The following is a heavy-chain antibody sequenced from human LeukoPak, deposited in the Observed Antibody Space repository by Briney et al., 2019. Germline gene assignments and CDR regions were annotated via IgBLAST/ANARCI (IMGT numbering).Heavy chain of an antibody. D-gene: IGHD2/OR15-2a*01. V-gene: IGHV1-2*02. CDR1: GYTFTGYY. Sequence: ASVKVSCKAPGYTFTGYYMHWVRQAPGQGLEWMGWINPNSGGTNYAQKFQGRVTMTRDTSISTAYMELIRLRSDDTAVYYCARDREYLYYYYGMDVWGQGTTVTVSS. J-gene: IGHJ6*02. CDR2: INPNSGGT. CDR3: ARDREYLYYYYGMDV.